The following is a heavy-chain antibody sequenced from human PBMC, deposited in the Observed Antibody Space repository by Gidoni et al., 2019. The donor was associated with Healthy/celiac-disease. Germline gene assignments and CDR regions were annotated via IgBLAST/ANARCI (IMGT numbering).Heavy chain of an antibody. V-gene: IGHV4-39*01. CDR1: GGSISSSSYY. CDR3: ARHPMRDWFDP. Sequence: QLQLQESGPGLVKPSETLSLTCTVSGGSISSSSYYWGWIRQPPGKGLEWIGSIYYSGSTYYNPSLKSRVTISVDTSKNQFSLKLSSVTAADTAVYYCARHPMRDWFDPWGQGTLVTVSS. J-gene: IGHJ5*02. CDR2: IYYSGST.